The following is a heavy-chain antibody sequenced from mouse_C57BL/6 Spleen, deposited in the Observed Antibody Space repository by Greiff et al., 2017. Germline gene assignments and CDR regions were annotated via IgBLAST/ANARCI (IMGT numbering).Heavy chain of an antibody. J-gene: IGHJ3*01. V-gene: IGHV1-74*01. CDR3: AIGQLTLGFAY. D-gene: IGHD3-2*02. Sequence: QVQLKQPGAELVKPGASVKVSCKASGYTFTSYWMHWVKQRPGQGLEWIGRIHPSDSDTNYNRKFKGKATLTVDKSSSTAYMQLSSLTSEDSAVYYCAIGQLTLGFAYWGQGTLVTVSA. CDR2: IHPSDSDT. CDR1: GYTFTSYW.